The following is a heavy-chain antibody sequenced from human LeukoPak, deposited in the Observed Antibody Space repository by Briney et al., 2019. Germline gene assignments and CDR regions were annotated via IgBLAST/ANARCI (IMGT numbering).Heavy chain of an antibody. CDR2: INPNSGGT. Sequence: ASVKVSCKASGYTFTGYYMHLVRQASGQGLEWMGWINPNSGGTNYAQKFQGRVTMTRDTSISTAYMELSRLRSDDTAVYYCARDPVVVYYDSSGYYSLTTPYYFDYWGQGTLVTVSS. D-gene: IGHD3-22*01. V-gene: IGHV1-2*02. CDR1: GYTFTGYY. CDR3: ARDPVVVYYDSSGYYSLTTPYYFDY. J-gene: IGHJ4*02.